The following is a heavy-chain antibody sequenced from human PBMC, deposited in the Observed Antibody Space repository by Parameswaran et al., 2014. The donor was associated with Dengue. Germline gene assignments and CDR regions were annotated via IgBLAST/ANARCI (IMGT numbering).Heavy chain of an antibody. Sequence: WVRQAPGQGLEWMGWINPKIGITNYAQKFQGRVTMTRDTSISTVYMELSSLRSDDTAIYYCARDSQHYDFWSGYYLPPDYWGLGTLVTVSS. CDR3: ARDSQHYDFWSGYYLPPDY. J-gene: IGHJ4*02. D-gene: IGHD3-3*01. CDR2: INPKIGIT. V-gene: IGHV1-2*02.